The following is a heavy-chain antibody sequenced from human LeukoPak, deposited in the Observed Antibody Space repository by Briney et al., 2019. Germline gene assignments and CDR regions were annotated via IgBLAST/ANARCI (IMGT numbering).Heavy chain of an antibody. D-gene: IGHD3-10*01. CDR3: ARNYYGSGHFDY. CDR1: GFTFSSYA. V-gene: IGHV3-30*04. CDR2: ISYDGSNK. Sequence: PGRSLRLSCAASGFTFSSYAMHWVRQAPGKGLEWVAVISYDGSNKYYADSVKGRFTISRDNSKNTLYLQMNSLRAEDTAVYYCARNYYGSGHFDYWGQGTLVTVPS. J-gene: IGHJ4*02.